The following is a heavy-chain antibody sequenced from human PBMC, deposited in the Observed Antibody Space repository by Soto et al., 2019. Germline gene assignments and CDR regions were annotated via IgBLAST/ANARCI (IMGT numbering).Heavy chain of an antibody. V-gene: IGHV3-33*01. CDR1: GFTFSSYG. CDR2: IWYDGSNK. J-gene: IGHJ4*02. Sequence: GGSLRLSCAASGFTFSSYGMHWVRQAPGKGLEWVAVIWYDGSNKYYADSVKGRFTISRDNSKNTLYLQMNSLRAEDTAVYYCARQGSSGYYFDYWRQATLVTFSS. CDR3: ARQGSSGYYFDY. D-gene: IGHD3-22*01.